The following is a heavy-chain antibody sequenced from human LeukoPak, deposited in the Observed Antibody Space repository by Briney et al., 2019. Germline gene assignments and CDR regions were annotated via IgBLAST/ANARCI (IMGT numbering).Heavy chain of an antibody. J-gene: IGHJ6*03. CDR1: GGSFSGYY. CDR2: INHSGST. Sequence: PSETLSLTCAVYGGSFSGYYWSWIRQPPGKGLEWIGEINHSGSTNYNPSLKSRVTISVDTSKNQFSLKLSSVTAADTAVYYCARVPFFRWAAIRPSYYYYYMDVWGKGTTVTISS. D-gene: IGHD2-21*02. V-gene: IGHV4-34*01. CDR3: ARVPFFRWAAIRPSYYYYYMDV.